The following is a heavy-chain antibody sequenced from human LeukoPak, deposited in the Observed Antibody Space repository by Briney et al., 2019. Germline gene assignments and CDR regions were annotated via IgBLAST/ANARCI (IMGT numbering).Heavy chain of an antibody. CDR3: ARGKYDYGGNLYYYYYYMDV. CDR1: GGSISSYY. Sequence: SETLSLTCTVSGGSISSYYWSWVRQPPGKGLEWIGYIYYSGSTNYNPSLKSRVTISVDTSKNQFSLKLSSVTAADTAVYYCARGKYDYGGNLYYYYYYMDVWGKGTTVTISS. V-gene: IGHV4-59*01. J-gene: IGHJ6*03. D-gene: IGHD4-23*01. CDR2: IYYSGST.